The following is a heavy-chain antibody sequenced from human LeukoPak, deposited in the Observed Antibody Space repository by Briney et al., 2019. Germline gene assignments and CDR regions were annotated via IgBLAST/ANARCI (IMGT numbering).Heavy chain of an antibody. J-gene: IGHJ3*02. CDR2: ISGSGDTT. V-gene: IGHV3-23*01. D-gene: IGHD6-6*01. CDR1: GFTSSSYS. CDR3: AKSIWGYRSSGDVFDI. Sequence: GGSLRLSFAASGFTSSSYSMNWVRQAPGKGLEWVSAISGSGDTTYYADSVKGRFTVSRDNSKNTLYLQMNSLRAEDTAVYYCAKSIWGYRSSGDVFDIWGQGTMVTVSS.